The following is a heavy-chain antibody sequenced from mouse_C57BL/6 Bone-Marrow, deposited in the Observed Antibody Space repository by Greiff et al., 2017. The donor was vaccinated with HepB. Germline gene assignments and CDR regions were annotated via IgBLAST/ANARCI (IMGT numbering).Heavy chain of an antibody. CDR1: GYTFTSYW. J-gene: IGHJ3*01. D-gene: IGHD1-1*01. Sequence: VHVKQSGTVLARPGASVKMSCKTSGYTFTSYWMHWVKQRPGQGLEWIGAIYPGNSDTSYNQKFKGKAKLTAVTSASTAYMELSSLTNEDSAVYYCTRNLPYYYGSSPFAYWGQGTLVTVSA. CDR2: IYPGNSDT. V-gene: IGHV1-5*01. CDR3: TRNLPYYYGSSPFAY.